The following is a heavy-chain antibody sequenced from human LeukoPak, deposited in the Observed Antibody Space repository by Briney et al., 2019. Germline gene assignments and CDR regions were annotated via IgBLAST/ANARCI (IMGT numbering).Heavy chain of an antibody. D-gene: IGHD6-19*01. Sequence: SETLSLTCAVYGGSFSGYYWSWIRQPPGKGLEWIGEINHSGSTNYNPSLKSRVTISVDTSKNQFSLKLSSVTAADTAVYYCARVPRIAVARRGYFDYWGQGTLVTVSS. V-gene: IGHV4-34*01. CDR1: GGSFSGYY. J-gene: IGHJ4*02. CDR2: INHSGST. CDR3: ARVPRIAVARRGYFDY.